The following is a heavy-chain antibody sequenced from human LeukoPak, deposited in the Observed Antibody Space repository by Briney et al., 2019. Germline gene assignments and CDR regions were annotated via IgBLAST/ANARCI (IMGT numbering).Heavy chain of an antibody. CDR2: ITSISSKT. D-gene: IGHD3-9*01. CDR1: GFTFSSSS. CDR3: ARAQYYDSSTAGGMDV. Sequence: GGSLRLSCAASGFTFSSSSMNWVRQAPGKGPEWVSGITSISSKTYYADSVKGRFSISRDNAKNTLYLQMNSLRTEDTAVYYCARAQYYDSSTAGGMDVWGQGTTVTVSS. V-gene: IGHV3-23*01. J-gene: IGHJ6*02.